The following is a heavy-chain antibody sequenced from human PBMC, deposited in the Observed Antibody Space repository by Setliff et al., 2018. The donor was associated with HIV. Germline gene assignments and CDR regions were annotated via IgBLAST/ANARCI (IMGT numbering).Heavy chain of an antibody. Sequence: SETLSLTCTVSGGSISSGSYFWSWIRQPAGKGLELIGYTSYTGSTNYNPSLKSRVTISVDRSKNQFSLKLNSMTAAGTAFYYCARGNIPYISIIRGSAWLDPWGQGALVTVSS. J-gene: IGHJ5*02. CDR1: GGSISSGSYF. CDR3: ARGNIPYISIIRGSAWLDP. D-gene: IGHD3-10*01. V-gene: IGHV4-61*10. CDR2: TSYTGST.